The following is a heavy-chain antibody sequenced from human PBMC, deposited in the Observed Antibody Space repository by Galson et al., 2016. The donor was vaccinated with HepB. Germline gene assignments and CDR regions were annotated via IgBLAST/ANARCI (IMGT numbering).Heavy chain of an antibody. Sequence: SLRLSCATSGFTFSSYNMNWVRQAPGKGLEWVSSISSGSKYTNYADSVGGRFTISRDNTEKSLFLQMNSLRAEDTAIYYCAREEQTAINYFDPWGQGTLVSVTS. J-gene: IGHJ5*02. CDR3: AREEQTAINYFDP. CDR1: GFTFSSYN. CDR2: ISSGSKYT. V-gene: IGHV3-21*01. D-gene: IGHD1-1*01.